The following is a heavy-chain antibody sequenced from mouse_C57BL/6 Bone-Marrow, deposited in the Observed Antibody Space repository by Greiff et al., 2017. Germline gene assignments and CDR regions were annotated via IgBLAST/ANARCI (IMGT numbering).Heavy chain of an antibody. CDR3: AREADYPYAMDY. D-gene: IGHD2-4*01. Sequence: VQLQQSGPVLVKPGASVKMSCKASGYTFTDYYMNWVKQSHGKSLEWIGVINPYNGGTSYNQKFKGKATLTVDKSSSTAYMELNSLTSEDSAVYYCAREADYPYAMDYWGQGTSVTVFS. J-gene: IGHJ4*01. CDR1: GYTFTDYY. CDR2: INPYNGGT. V-gene: IGHV1-19*01.